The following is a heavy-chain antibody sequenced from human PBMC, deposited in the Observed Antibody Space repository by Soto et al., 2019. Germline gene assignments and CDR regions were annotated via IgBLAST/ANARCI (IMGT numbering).Heavy chain of an antibody. V-gene: IGHV4-59*01. Sequence: PXETLSLTCTVAGGPISSYYWSWIRQPPGSGLEWIGYIYYSGSTNYNPSLKSRVTISVDTSKNQFSLKLSSVTAADTAVYYCARTHPGIAVAGSNWFDHWGQGTLVTVSS. CDR2: IYYSGST. D-gene: IGHD6-19*01. CDR3: ARTHPGIAVAGSNWFDH. CDR1: GGPISSYY. J-gene: IGHJ5*02.